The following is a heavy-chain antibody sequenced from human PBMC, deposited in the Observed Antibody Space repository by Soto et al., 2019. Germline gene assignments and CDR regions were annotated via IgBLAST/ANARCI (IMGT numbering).Heavy chain of an antibody. D-gene: IGHD1-26*01. CDR1: GFTFSSYA. V-gene: IGHV3-23*01. Sequence: GGSLRLSCAASGFTFSSYAMSWVRQAPGKGLEWVSAISGSGGSTYYADSVKGRFTIPRDNSKNTLYLQMNRLRAEDTAVYYCAKGGSGSYYEVYYYYGMDVWGQGTTVTVSS. CDR3: AKGGSGSYYEVYYYYGMDV. J-gene: IGHJ6*02. CDR2: ISGSGGST.